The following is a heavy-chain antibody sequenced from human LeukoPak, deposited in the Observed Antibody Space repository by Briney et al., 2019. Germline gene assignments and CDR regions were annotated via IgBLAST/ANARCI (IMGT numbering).Heavy chain of an antibody. CDR1: GGSISRYY. CDR3: AREADYYDSSGLMDY. J-gene: IGHJ4*02. CDR2: IYYSGST. D-gene: IGHD3-22*01. V-gene: IGHV4-59*01. Sequence: PSETLSLTCSVSGGSISRYYWSWIRQPPGKGLEWIGYIYYSGSTNYNPSLKSRVTISVDTSKNQFSLKLSSVTAADTAVYYCAREADYYDSSGLMDYWGQGTLVTVSS.